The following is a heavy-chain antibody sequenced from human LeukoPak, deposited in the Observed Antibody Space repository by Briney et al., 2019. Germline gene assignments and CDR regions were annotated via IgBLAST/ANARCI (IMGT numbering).Heavy chain of an antibody. CDR2: INPNSGGT. V-gene: IGHV1-2*02. D-gene: IGHD6-13*01. Sequence: ASVKVSCKASGYTFTDYYMHWVRQAPGQGLEWMGWINPNSGGTNYAQKSQGRVTMTTDTSISTACMEVSRLRSDDTAVYYCARVRIGQQLDKYYYYAMDVWGQGTTVTVSS. CDR1: GYTFTDYY. J-gene: IGHJ6*02. CDR3: ARVRIGQQLDKYYYYAMDV.